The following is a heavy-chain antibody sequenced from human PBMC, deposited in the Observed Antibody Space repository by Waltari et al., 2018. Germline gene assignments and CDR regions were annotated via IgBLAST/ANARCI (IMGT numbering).Heavy chain of an antibody. D-gene: IGHD7-27*01. J-gene: IGHJ4*02. CDR1: GGTFSRYA. V-gene: IGHV1-69*05. Sequence: QVQLVQSGAEVKKPGSSVKVSCKASGGTFSRYASTWVRQAPGQGLEWLGGIIPIFGTANYAQKFQGRVTITTDESTSTAYMELSSLRSEDTAVYYCARLGTDYWGQGTLVTVSS. CDR3: ARLGTDY. CDR2: IIPIFGTA.